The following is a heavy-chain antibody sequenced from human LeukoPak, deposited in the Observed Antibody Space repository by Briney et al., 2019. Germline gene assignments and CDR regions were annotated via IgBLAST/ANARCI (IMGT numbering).Heavy chain of an antibody. CDR2: IHYSGNA. J-gene: IGHJ4*02. CDR1: GGSITSGDYY. CDR3: AGHTYCGGDCYKTIGFDY. Sequence: SETLSLTCTISGGSITSGDYYWTWIRQPPGKGLEWIGYIHYSGNAYYNPSLKSRVAISVDTSKNQFSLKLSSVTAVDTAVYYCAGHTYCGGDCYKTIGFDYWGQGTLVTVSS. V-gene: IGHV4-30-4*08. D-gene: IGHD2-21*01.